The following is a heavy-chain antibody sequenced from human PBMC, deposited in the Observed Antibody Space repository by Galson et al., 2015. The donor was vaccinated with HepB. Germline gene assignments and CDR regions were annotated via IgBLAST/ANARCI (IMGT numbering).Heavy chain of an antibody. CDR3: ARGWRWLAL. V-gene: IGHV3-21*01. CDR2: ISSSSSYI. Sequence: SLRLSCAASGFTFSSYDMNWVRQAPGKGLEWLSYISSSSSYIYYADSVKGRFTISRDNAKNSLYLQMNSLRVEDTAVYYCARGWRWLALWGQGTPVTVSS. J-gene: IGHJ4*02. D-gene: IGHD6-19*01. CDR1: GFTFSSYD.